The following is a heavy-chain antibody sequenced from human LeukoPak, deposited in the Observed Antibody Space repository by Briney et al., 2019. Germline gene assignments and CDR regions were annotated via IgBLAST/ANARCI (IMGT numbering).Heavy chain of an antibody. Sequence: GRSLRLSCAASGFTFSSYAMHWVRQAPGKGLEWVAVISYDGSNKYYADSVKGRFTISRDNSKNTLYLQMNSLRAEDTAVYYCAKDSRVSYFQHWGQGTLVTVSS. CDR2: ISYDGSNK. V-gene: IGHV3-30*04. J-gene: IGHJ1*01. D-gene: IGHD3-16*01. CDR3: AKDSRVSYFQH. CDR1: GFTFSSYA.